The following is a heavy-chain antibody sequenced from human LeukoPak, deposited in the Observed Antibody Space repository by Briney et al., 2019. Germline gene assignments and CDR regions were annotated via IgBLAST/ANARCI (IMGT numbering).Heavy chain of an antibody. CDR3: ARAGYYYDSSGYHRIDAFDI. J-gene: IGHJ3*02. D-gene: IGHD3-22*01. CDR1: GYTFTSYG. CDR2: INPNSGGT. Sequence: ASVKVSCKASGYTFTSYGISWVRQAPGQGLEWMGWINPNSGGTNYAQKFQGRVTVTRDTSISTAYMELSRLRSDDTAVYYCARAGYYYDSSGYHRIDAFDIWGQGTMVTVSS. V-gene: IGHV1-2*02.